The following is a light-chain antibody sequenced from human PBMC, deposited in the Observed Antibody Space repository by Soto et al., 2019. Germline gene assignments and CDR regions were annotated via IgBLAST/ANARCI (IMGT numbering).Light chain of an antibody. V-gene: IGKV3-11*01. CDR2: DAY. CDR3: QQRHMWPIT. CDR1: QSFRCL. Sequence: EVVLTQSPLTPSLSPGERTTLPCRASQSFRCLLAWHQQQPVHTLMLFVYDAYNRATGFPRRFSGSGSGTVFTLTISSLEQEDSAVYYYQQRHMWPITFGQGTRVEIK. J-gene: IGKJ5*01.